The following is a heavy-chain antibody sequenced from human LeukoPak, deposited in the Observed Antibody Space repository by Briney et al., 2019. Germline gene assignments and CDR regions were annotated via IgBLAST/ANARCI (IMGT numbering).Heavy chain of an antibody. V-gene: IGHV3-23*01. CDR2: ISDNGVDT. CDR3: AKGYYGNYVAVDY. D-gene: IGHD4-11*01. Sequence: GVSLRLSCAASGFTFSSYAMIWVRQAPGKGLDWVSSISDNGVDTYYADSVKGRFTISRDKSTNTLYLQMNSLRADDTAVYYCAKGYYGNYVAVDYWGQGTLVTVSS. J-gene: IGHJ4*02. CDR1: GFTFSSYA.